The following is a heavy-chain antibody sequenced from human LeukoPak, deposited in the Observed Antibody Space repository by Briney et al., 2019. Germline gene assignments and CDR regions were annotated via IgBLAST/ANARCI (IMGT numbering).Heavy chain of an antibody. CDR2: IYYSGST. CDR3: ARGGGRSDYEAY. Sequence: SETLSLTCTVSGGSISSGGHYWSWIRQHPGKGLEWIGYIYYSGSTYYNLSLKSRVTISVDTSKNQFSLKLSSVTAADTAVYYCARGGGRSDYEAYWGQGTLVTVSS. CDR1: GGSISSGGHY. V-gene: IGHV4-31*03. J-gene: IGHJ4*02. D-gene: IGHD5-12*01.